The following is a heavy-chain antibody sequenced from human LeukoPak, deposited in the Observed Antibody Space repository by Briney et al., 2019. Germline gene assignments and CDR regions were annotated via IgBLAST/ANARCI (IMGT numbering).Heavy chain of an antibody. CDR3: ATPAAPYYYDSSGYYPLVV. CDR1: GYTLTELS. V-gene: IGHV1-24*01. D-gene: IGHD3-22*01. J-gene: IGHJ4*02. Sequence: ASVKVSCKVSGYTLTELSMHWVRQAPGKGLEWMGGFDPEDGETIYAQKFQGRVTMTEDTSTDTAYMELSSLRSEDTAVYYCATPAAPYYYDSSGYYPLVVWGQGTPVTVSS. CDR2: FDPEDGET.